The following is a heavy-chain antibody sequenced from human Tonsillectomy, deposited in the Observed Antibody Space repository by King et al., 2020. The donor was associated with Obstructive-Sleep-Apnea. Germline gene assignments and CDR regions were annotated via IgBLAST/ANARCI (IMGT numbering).Heavy chain of an antibody. CDR3: ARDFYDILTGYMRGYYFDY. CDR1: GYSISSGYY. D-gene: IGHD3-9*01. Sequence: VQLQESGPGLVKPSETLSLTCTVSGYSISSGYYWGWIRQPPGKGLEWIGSIYHSGSTYYNPSLTSRVTISVDTSKNQFSLKLSSVTAADTAVYYCARDFYDILTGYMRGYYFDYWGQGTLVTVSS. CDR2: IYHSGST. J-gene: IGHJ4*02. V-gene: IGHV4-38-2*02.